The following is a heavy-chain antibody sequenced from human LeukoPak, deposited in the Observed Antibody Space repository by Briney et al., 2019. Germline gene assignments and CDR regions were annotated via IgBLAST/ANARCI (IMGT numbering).Heavy chain of an antibody. J-gene: IGHJ4*02. V-gene: IGHV4-34*01. Sequence: PSETLSLTCAVYGGSFSGYYWSWIRQPPGKGLEWIGEINHSGSTNYNPSLKSRVTISVDTSKNQFSLKLSSVTAADTAVYYCARDLLGVTGYTYGRGIDYWGQGTLVTVSS. D-gene: IGHD5-18*01. CDR1: GGSFSGYY. CDR2: INHSGST. CDR3: ARDLLGVTGYTYGRGIDY.